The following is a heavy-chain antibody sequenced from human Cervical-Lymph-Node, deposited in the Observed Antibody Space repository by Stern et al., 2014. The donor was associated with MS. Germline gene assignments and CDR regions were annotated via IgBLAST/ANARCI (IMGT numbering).Heavy chain of an antibody. CDR3: AKGGGYKYSLDY. D-gene: IGHD5-24*01. CDR2: ISYDGSNK. CDR1: GFSFRTYG. V-gene: IGHV3-30*18. Sequence: QVQLVESGGGVVQPGRSLRLSCAVSGFSFRTYGMHWVRQAPDKGLEWVAVISYDGSNKYYADSVRGRFTISRDNSRGTLDLQMNSLRAEDTAVYYCAKGGGYKYSLDYWGQGTLVTVSS. J-gene: IGHJ4*02.